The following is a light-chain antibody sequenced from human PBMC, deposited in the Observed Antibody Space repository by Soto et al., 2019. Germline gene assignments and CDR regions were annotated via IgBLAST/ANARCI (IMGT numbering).Light chain of an antibody. Sequence: QSALTQPASVSGSPGQSIIISCTGTSSDVGGYNYVSWYQQHPDKAPKLMIYDVNDRPSGVSNRFSGSKSGNTASLTISGLQAEDEAEYYCSSYTSGTTPHVFGTGTKLTVL. V-gene: IGLV2-14*01. CDR2: DVN. CDR3: SSYTSGTTPHV. CDR1: SSDVGGYNY. J-gene: IGLJ1*01.